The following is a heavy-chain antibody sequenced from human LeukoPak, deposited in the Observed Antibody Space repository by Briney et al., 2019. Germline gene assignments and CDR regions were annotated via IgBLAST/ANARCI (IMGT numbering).Heavy chain of an antibody. J-gene: IGHJ4*02. CDR3: AKDHANTPVVTN. CDR2: VSDSGGST. Sequence: GGSLRLSCAASGFTFSNYAMSWVRQAPGKGLEWVSSVSDSGGSTYYADSVTGRFTVSRDNSKNTVDLQMNNLRVDDTAIYYCAKDHANTPVVTNWGQGILVSVSS. V-gene: IGHV3-23*01. D-gene: IGHD2-21*02. CDR1: GFTFSNYA.